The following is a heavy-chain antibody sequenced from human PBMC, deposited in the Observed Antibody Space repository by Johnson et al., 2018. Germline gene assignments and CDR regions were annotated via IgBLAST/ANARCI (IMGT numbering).Heavy chain of an antibody. D-gene: IGHD4-11*01. CDR2: IHATGRTV. CDR1: GFTFSSYS. CDR3: AGDRVDSTPGPFDY. J-gene: IGHJ4*02. Sequence: VQLQESGGGLVQPGGSLRLSCTASGFTFSSYSMNWVRQAPGKGLEWVSYIHATGRTVYYADSVKGRLTVSRDKAENSVQLQMTSLRAEETAVYYCAGDRVDSTPGPFDYWGQGTLVTVSS. V-gene: IGHV3-48*01.